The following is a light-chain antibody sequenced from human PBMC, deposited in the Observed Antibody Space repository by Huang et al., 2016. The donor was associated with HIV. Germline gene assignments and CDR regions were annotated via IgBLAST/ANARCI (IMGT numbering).Light chain of an antibody. V-gene: IGKV3-15*01. CDR1: QSISSN. J-gene: IGKJ2*01. CDR2: GAS. Sequence: EIVMTQSPATLFVSPGERATLSCRARQSISSNLAWYQQKPGQAPRVLIYGASTSASGVPARFSGAGSGTEFTLTISSLQSEDLAVYYCQQYDQWPPGYTFGQGTKL. CDR3: QQYDQWPPGYT.